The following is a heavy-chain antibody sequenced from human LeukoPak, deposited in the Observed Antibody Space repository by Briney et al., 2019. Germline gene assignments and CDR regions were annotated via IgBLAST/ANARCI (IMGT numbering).Heavy chain of an antibody. D-gene: IGHD6-19*01. CDR2: IYYSGST. CDR1: GGSISGYY. J-gene: IGHJ4*02. V-gene: IGHV4-59*08. Sequence: SETLSLTCTVSGGSISGYYWSWIRQPPGKGLGWIGYIYYSGSTNYNPSLKSRVTISVDTSKNQFSLKLSSVTAADTAVYYCARQTAVAGTFDYWGQGTLVTVSS. CDR3: ARQTAVAGTFDY.